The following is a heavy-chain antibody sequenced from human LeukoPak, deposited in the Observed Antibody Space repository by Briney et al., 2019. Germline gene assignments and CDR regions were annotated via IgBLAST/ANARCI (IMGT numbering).Heavy chain of an antibody. CDR1: GFTFSSYS. CDR2: ISSSGITI. V-gene: IGHV3-48*04. CDR3: SRLRGYSYGYADY. D-gene: IGHD5-18*01. J-gene: IGHJ4*02. Sequence: GGSLRLSCAASGFTFSSYSMNWVRQAPGKGLEWVSYISSSGITIDYSDSVKGRFTISRGNAKNSLYLQMNSLRVEDTAVYYCSRLRGYSYGYADYWGQGTLVTVSS.